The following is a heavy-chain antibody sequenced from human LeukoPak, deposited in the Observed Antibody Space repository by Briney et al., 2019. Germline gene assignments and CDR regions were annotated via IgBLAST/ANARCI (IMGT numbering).Heavy chain of an antibody. Sequence: GESLKISCKGSGYSFTSYWIGWVRQMPGKGLEWMGIIYPGDSDTRYSPSFQGQVTISADKSISTAYLQWSSLKASDTAMYYCARRASYDYGDYEVPNAFDIWGQGTMVTVSS. CDR3: ARRASYDYGDYEVPNAFDI. J-gene: IGHJ3*02. CDR2: IYPGDSDT. CDR1: GYSFTSYW. D-gene: IGHD4-17*01. V-gene: IGHV5-51*01.